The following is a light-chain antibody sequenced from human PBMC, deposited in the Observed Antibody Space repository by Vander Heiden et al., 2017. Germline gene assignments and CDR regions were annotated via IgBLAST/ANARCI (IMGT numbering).Light chain of an antibody. CDR1: QSVSSY. V-gene: IGKV3-11*01. J-gene: IGKJ4*01. CDR2: DAS. CDR3: QQRSNWNT. Sequence: EIVFTQSPATLSLSPGERATLSCRASQSVSSYLAWYQQNPGQAPRLLIYDASNRATGIPARFSGSGSGTDFTLTISSLEPEDFAVYYCQQRSNWNTFGGGTKVEIK.